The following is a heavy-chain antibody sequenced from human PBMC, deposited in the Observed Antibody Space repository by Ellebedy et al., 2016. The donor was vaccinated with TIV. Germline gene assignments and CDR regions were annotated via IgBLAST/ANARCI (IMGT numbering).Heavy chain of an antibody. CDR1: GFTFSSYW. J-gene: IGHJ4*02. CDR3: AREIYGSGSR. Sequence: GGSLGLSXAASGFTFSSYWMTWVRQAPGKGLQWVANIKQDGSDKYYVDSVKGRFTISRDNNKSSVYLQMNSLRVDDTAVYFCAREIYGSGSRWGQGTLVTVSS. CDR2: IKQDGSDK. V-gene: IGHV3-7*01. D-gene: IGHD3-10*01.